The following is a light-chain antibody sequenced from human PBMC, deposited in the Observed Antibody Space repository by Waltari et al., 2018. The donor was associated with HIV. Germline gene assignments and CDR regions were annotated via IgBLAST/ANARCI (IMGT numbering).Light chain of an antibody. CDR3: QAWDSDTPKV. Sequence: SYELTQPPSVSVSPGQTASIPCSGDKLGDKYACWYQQKPGQSPVLVIYKDGKRPSGIPEGFSGFNSGNTATLTISGTQAMDEADYYCQAWDSDTPKVFGGGTKLTVL. V-gene: IGLV3-1*01. CDR1: KLGDKY. J-gene: IGLJ2*01. CDR2: KDG.